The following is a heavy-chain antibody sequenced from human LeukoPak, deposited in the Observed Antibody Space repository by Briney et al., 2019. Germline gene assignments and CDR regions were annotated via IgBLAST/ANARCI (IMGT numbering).Heavy chain of an antibody. D-gene: IGHD2-15*01. Sequence: GGSLRLSCAASGFTFSSYAMHWVRQAPGKGLEWVAVISYDGSNKYYADSVKGRFTISRDNSKNTLYLQMNSLRAEDTAVYYCARSPLGYCSGGSGHFDCWGQGTLVTVSS. CDR1: GFTFSSYA. CDR2: ISYDGSNK. CDR3: ARSPLGYCSGGSGHFDC. V-gene: IGHV3-30*04. J-gene: IGHJ4*02.